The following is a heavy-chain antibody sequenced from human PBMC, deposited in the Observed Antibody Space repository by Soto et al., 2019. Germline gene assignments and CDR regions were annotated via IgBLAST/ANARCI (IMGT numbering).Heavy chain of an antibody. CDR2: INAGNGNT. CDR1: GYTFPSSA. Sequence: ASVKVSCKASGYTFPSSAMHWVRQAPGQRLEWMGWINAGNGNTKYSQKFQGRVTITRDTSASTAYMELSSLRSEDTAVYYCARTLSTTVTFYYYYYGMDVWGQGTTVTVSS. CDR3: ARTLSTTVTFYYYYYGMDV. V-gene: IGHV1-3*01. J-gene: IGHJ6*02. D-gene: IGHD4-4*01.